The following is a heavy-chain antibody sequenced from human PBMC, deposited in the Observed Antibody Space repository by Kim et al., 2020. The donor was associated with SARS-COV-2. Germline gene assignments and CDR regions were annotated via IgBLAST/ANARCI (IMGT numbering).Heavy chain of an antibody. J-gene: IGHJ4*02. D-gene: IGHD3-9*01. Sequence: RGRFTISGDNSKNTLYLQMTSLRAEDTAVYYCAKEDDILTGYYSWGRHDYWGQGTLVTVSS. CDR3: AKEDDILTGYYSWGRHDY. V-gene: IGHV3-23*01.